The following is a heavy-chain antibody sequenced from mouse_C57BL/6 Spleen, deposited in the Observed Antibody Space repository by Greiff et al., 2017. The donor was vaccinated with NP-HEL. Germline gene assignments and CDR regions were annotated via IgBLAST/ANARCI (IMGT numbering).Heavy chain of an antibody. CDR3: ARGGNYDGYHYAMDY. CDR2: INYDGSST. CDR1: GFTFSDYY. D-gene: IGHD2-3*01. V-gene: IGHV5-16*01. Sequence: EVKLMESEGGLVQPGSSMKLSCTASGFTFSDYYMAWVRQVPEKGLEWVANINYDGSSTYYLDSLKSRFIISRDNAKNILYLQMSSLKSEDTATYYCARGGNYDGYHYAMDYWGQGTSVTVSS. J-gene: IGHJ4*01.